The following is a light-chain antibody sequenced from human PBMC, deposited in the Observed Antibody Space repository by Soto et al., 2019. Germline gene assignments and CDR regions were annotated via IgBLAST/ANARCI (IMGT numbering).Light chain of an antibody. CDR2: DAS. CDR3: QQYGASPYT. J-gene: IGKJ2*01. CDR1: QSVYSNY. V-gene: IGKV3-20*01. Sequence: EIVVTQSPDTLSLSPGERATLSCRASQSVYSNYLAWYQQKPGQTPRLLIYDASSRANGIPDRFSGSGSGTDFTLTISRLEPEDFAVYYCQQYGASPYTFGLGTKLELK.